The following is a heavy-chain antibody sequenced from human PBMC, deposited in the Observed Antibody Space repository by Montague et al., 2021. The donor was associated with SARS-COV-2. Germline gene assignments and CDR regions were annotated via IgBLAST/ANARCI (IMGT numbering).Heavy chain of an antibody. CDR1: GGSISSSSYY. CDR2: IYYSGST. V-gene: IGHV4-39*07. D-gene: IGHD2-2*02. CDR3: ARDPSRQPLLYPIGDYYYGMDV. Sequence: SETLSLTCTVSGGSISSSSYYWGWIRQAPGKGLEWIGSIYYSGSTYYNPSLKSRVTISVDTSKNQFSLKPSSVTAADTAVYYCARDPSRQPLLYPIGDYYYGMDVWGQGTTVTVSS. J-gene: IGHJ6*02.